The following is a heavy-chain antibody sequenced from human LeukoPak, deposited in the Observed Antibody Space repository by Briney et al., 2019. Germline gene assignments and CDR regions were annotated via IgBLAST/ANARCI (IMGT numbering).Heavy chain of an antibody. J-gene: IGHJ6*03. D-gene: IGHD3-22*01. CDR2: ISYSGST. V-gene: IGHV4-59*02. Sequence: PETLSLTCTVSGGSVSNYYWSWIRQPPGKGLEWIGYISYSGSTNYNPSLKSQVTISMDTSKNQFSLKMTSVTAADTAVYYCAKIHDSSGYYRDNYYYYMDVWGKGTTVTVSS. CDR1: GGSVSNYY. CDR3: AKIHDSSGYYRDNYYYYMDV.